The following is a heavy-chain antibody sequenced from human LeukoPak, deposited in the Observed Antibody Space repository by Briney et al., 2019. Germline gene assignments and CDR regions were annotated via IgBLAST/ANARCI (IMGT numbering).Heavy chain of an antibody. CDR2: ISYDGSNK. CDR1: GFTFSSYA. V-gene: IGHV3-30*04. Sequence: PGRSLRLSCAASGFTFSSYAMHWVRQAPGKGLEWVAVISYDGSNKYYADSVKGRFTISRDNSKNTLYLQMNSLRAEDTAVYYCARVLYGDSLSTFDYWGQGTLVTVSS. CDR3: ARVLYGDSLSTFDY. J-gene: IGHJ4*02. D-gene: IGHD4-17*01.